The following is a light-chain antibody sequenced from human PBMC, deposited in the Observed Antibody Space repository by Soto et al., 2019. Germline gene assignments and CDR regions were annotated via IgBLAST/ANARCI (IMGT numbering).Light chain of an antibody. CDR2: GAS. Sequence: ETVVTQSPGTVSLFPGETATLSCRASQSVSSDYLAWYQHKRCQAPRLLIYGASSRATGIPDRLSGSGSGTDLNCTISRLEPEDCAVYYCQRYGSSPLYSCGQATKREF. CDR3: QRYGSSPLYS. V-gene: IGKV3-20*01. J-gene: IGKJ2*01. CDR1: QSVSSDY.